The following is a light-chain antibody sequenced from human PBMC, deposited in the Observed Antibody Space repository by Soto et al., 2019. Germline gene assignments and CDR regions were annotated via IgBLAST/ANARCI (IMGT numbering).Light chain of an antibody. Sequence: DIKLNQSPSTLSASVGERVTITCLASQSISSWLAWYQQKPGKAPKLLIYKASTLESGVPSNFSGSGSGTEFTLTISSLQPEDFATYYCLQHNSYPWTFGQGTKVDIK. CDR1: QSISSW. CDR2: KAS. V-gene: IGKV1-5*03. J-gene: IGKJ1*01. CDR3: LQHNSYPWT.